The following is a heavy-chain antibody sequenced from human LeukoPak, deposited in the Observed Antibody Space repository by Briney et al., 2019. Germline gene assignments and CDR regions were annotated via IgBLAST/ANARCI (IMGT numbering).Heavy chain of an antibody. Sequence: PGGSLRLSCAASGFTFSSYAMSWVRQAPGKGLEWVSAISGSGGSTYYADSVKGRFTISRDNSKSTVYLQMNSLRAEDTAVYFCAKDPSSGRLKYFDYWGQGTLVTVSS. D-gene: IGHD6-19*01. V-gene: IGHV3-23*01. CDR1: GFTFSSYA. CDR2: ISGSGGST. CDR3: AKDPSSGRLKYFDY. J-gene: IGHJ4*02.